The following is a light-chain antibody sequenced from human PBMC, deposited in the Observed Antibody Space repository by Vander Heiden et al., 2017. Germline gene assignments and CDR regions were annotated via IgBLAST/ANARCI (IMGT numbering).Light chain of an antibody. CDR2: AAS. J-gene: IGKJ3*01. Sequence: IQMTHSPSPLSASVGDRVTIACRASQTISSYLNWYQQKPGKAPKLLIYAASSLQSGVPSRFSGSGSGTDFTLTISSLQPEDFATYYCQQSYSTPFTFGPGTKVDIK. CDR1: QTISSY. V-gene: IGKV1-39*01. CDR3: QQSYSTPFT.